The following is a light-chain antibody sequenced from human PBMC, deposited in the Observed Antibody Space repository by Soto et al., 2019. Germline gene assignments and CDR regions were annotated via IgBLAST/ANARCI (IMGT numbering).Light chain of an antibody. J-gene: IGKJ2*01. CDR1: QSVSSSY. CDR2: GAS. V-gene: IGKV3-20*01. Sequence: EIVLTQSPGTLSLSPGERATLSCRASQSVSSSYLARYQQKPGQAPRLLIYGASSRATGIPDRFSGSGSGTDFTLTVSRLEPEDFAVYYFQQYCSSPPYTFGQGTKLEIK. CDR3: QQYCSSPPYT.